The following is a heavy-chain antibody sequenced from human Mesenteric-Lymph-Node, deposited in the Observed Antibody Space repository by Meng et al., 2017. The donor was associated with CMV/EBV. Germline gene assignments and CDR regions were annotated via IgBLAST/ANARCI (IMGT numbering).Heavy chain of an antibody. Sequence: GGSLRLSCAASGFTFSSYDMYWVRQATGKGLEWVSAIGTAGDTYYPGSVKGRFTISRENAKNSLYLQMNSLRAGDTAVYYCVIGSCWLPYVSAGMDVWGQGTTVTVSS. V-gene: IGHV3-13*01. CDR1: GFTFSSYD. D-gene: IGHD6-19*01. CDR2: IGTAGDT. CDR3: VIGSCWLPYVSAGMDV. J-gene: IGHJ6*02.